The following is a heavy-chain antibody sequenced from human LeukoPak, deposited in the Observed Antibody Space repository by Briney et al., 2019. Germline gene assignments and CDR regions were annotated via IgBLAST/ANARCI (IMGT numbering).Heavy chain of an antibody. Sequence: GGSLRLSCAASGFTFSSYGMHWVRQAPGKGMEWVSFIRNDGSTKYYADSVKGRFTISRDNSKNSLYLHMNSLSAEDTAVYYCAKGVCPCMWFGELFDYWGQGTLVTVSS. V-gene: IGHV3-30*02. CDR2: IRNDGSTK. CDR1: GFTFSSYG. CDR3: AKGVCPCMWFGELFDY. J-gene: IGHJ4*02. D-gene: IGHD3-10*01.